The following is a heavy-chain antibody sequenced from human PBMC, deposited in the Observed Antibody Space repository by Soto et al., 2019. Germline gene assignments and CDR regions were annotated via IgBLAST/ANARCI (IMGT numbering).Heavy chain of an antibody. CDR2: ISGSGGST. CDR3: AKDLIVANIATDAFDM. V-gene: IGHV3-23*01. D-gene: IGHD5-12*01. Sequence: GGSLRLSCAASGFTFSDYYMSWVRQAPGKGLEWVSAISGSGGSTYYADSVKGRFTISRDNSYNTLYLQMNSLRAEDTAVYYCAKDLIVANIATDAFDMWGQGTMVTVSS. J-gene: IGHJ3*02. CDR1: GFTFSDYY.